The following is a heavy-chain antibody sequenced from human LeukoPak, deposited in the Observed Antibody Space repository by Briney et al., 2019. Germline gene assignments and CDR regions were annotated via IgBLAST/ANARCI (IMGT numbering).Heavy chain of an antibody. Sequence: PGGSLRLSCTASGFTFGDYAMSWFRQAPGKGLEWVGFIRSKADGGTTDYADPVKGRFTISRDDSKDTMYLQMNSLKTEDTGVYYCTTSLAGAVTAVYPFDSWGQGTLVTVSS. CDR2: IRSKADGGTT. CDR1: GFTFGDYA. J-gene: IGHJ4*02. CDR3: TTSLAGAVTAVYPFDS. D-gene: IGHD2-21*02. V-gene: IGHV3-49*03.